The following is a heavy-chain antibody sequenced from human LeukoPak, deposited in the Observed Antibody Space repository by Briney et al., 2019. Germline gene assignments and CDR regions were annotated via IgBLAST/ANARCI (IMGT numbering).Heavy chain of an antibody. J-gene: IGHJ4*02. CDR3: ARGDRGSGWYYFDY. V-gene: IGHV1-2*06. CDR1: GYTFTGYY. D-gene: IGHD6-19*01. Sequence: ASVKVSCKASGYTFTGYYMHWVRQAPGQGLEWMGRINPNSGGTNYAQKFQGRVTMTRDTSISTAYMELSSLRSEDTAVYYCARGDRGSGWYYFDYWGQGTLVTVSS. CDR2: INPNSGGT.